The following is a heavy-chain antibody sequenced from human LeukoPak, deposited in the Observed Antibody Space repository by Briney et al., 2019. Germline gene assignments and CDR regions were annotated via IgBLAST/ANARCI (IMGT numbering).Heavy chain of an antibody. CDR1: GFTFSSYA. D-gene: IGHD3-3*01. Sequence: GGSLRLSCAASGFTFSSYAMSRVRQAPGKGLEWVSAISGSGGSTYYADSVKGRFTISRDNYKNTLYLQMNRLRGEDTAVYYCAKLLNYDFWSGYPNGNWFDPWGQGTLVTVSS. V-gene: IGHV3-23*01. CDR2: ISGSGGST. J-gene: IGHJ5*02. CDR3: AKLLNYDFWSGYPNGNWFDP.